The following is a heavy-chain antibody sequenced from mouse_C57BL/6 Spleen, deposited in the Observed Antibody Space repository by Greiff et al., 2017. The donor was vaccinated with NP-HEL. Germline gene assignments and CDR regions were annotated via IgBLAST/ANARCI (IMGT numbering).Heavy chain of an antibody. CDR2: IYPGDGDT. V-gene: IGHV1-82*01. Sequence: VQLQKSGPELVKPGASVKISCKASGYAFSSSWMNWVKQRPGKGLEWIGRIYPGDGDTNYNGKFKGKATLTADKSSSTAYMQLSSLTSEDSAVYFCAIRAYGSSYWYFDVWGTGTTVTVSS. CDR1: GYAFSSSW. J-gene: IGHJ1*03. CDR3: AIRAYGSSYWYFDV. D-gene: IGHD1-1*01.